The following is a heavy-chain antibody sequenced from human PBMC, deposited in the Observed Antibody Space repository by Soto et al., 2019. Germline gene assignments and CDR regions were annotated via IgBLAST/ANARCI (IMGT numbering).Heavy chain of an antibody. CDR3: ARGLGGAWGIDV. D-gene: IGHD3-16*01. J-gene: IGHJ6*02. Sequence: QEQLVQSGAEVKKPGASVRVSCKASGYTFSVYYMHWVRQAHGQGLEWMGLLYPKTGVITYAQTFQGSVTMTRDTSSTTAHMELSGLKSEDTAVYYCARGLGGAWGIDVWGQGTTVTVSS. CDR2: LYPKTGVI. V-gene: IGHV1-2*02. CDR1: GYTFSVYY.